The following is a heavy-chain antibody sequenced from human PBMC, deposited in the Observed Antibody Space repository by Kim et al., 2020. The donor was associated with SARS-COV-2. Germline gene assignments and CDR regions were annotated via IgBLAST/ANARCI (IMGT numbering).Heavy chain of an antibody. D-gene: IGHD3-3*01. CDR3: TRTSYGANYFTYY. J-gene: IGHJ4*02. Sequence: GGSLRLSCAASGFTFNDYYMDWVRQAPGKGLEWVARSRNKARSFSTEYAASVKGRFTVSRHDSENSLYLDKNGLKTEDTAVYYCTRTSYGANYFTYYWGQGALVTVSS. V-gene: IGHV3-72*01. CDR1: GFTFNDYY. CDR2: SRNKARSFST.